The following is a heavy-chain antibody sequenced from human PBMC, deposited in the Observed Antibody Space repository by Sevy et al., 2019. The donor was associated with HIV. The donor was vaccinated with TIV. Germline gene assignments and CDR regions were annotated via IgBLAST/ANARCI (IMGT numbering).Heavy chain of an antibody. J-gene: IGHJ4*02. Sequence: GGSLRLSCAASGFTFDDYAMHWVRQAPGKGLEWVSGISWNSGSIGYADSVKRRFTISRDNAKNSLYLQMNSLRAEDTALYYCAKGLVPAANPPLFDYWGQGTLVTVSS. CDR2: ISWNSGSI. V-gene: IGHV3-9*01. D-gene: IGHD2-2*01. CDR1: GFTFDDYA. CDR3: AKGLVPAANPPLFDY.